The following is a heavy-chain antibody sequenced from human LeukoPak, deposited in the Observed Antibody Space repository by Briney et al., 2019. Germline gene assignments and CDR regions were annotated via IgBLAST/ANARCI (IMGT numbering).Heavy chain of an antibody. V-gene: IGHV3-23*01. D-gene: IGHD5-12*01. J-gene: IGHJ4*02. CDR3: VKDRPTWPIDY. CDR2: ISTNGGTT. CDR1: GFTFTAYS. Sequence: GGSLRLSCAASGFTFTAYSMTWVRQAPGKGLEWVSSISTNGGTTYYADSVKGRFTISRDNSKNTLYLQMNSLRAEDTAVYYCVKDRPTWPIDYWGQGTLVIVSS.